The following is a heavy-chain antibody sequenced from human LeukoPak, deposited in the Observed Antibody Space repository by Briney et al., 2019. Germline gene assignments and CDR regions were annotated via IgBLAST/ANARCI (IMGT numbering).Heavy chain of an antibody. Sequence: GASVKLSCKTSGYSFSNYHVHWVRQAPGQGLEWVGIMGPRDDGATYAQKFQGRVTMTRDTSTSTLYMDLSSLRPEDTAVYYCAREVRTGIGATDYWGQGTLVTVSS. J-gene: IGHJ4*02. D-gene: IGHD1-26*01. CDR1: GYSFSNYH. CDR2: MGPRDDGA. V-gene: IGHV1-46*01. CDR3: AREVRTGIGATDY.